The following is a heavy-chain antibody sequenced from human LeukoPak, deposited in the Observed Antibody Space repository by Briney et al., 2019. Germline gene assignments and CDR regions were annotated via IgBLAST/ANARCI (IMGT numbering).Heavy chain of an antibody. Sequence: GGSLRLSCAASGFTFSDYYMSWIRQAPGKGLEWVSYISSSGSTIYYADSVKGRLTISRDNAKNSLYLQMNSLRAEDTAVYYCSSSWTGYYYYYGMDVWGQGTTVTVSS. CDR2: ISSSGSTI. V-gene: IGHV3-11*01. D-gene: IGHD6-13*01. CDR1: GFTFSDYY. CDR3: SSSWTGYYYYYGMDV. J-gene: IGHJ6*02.